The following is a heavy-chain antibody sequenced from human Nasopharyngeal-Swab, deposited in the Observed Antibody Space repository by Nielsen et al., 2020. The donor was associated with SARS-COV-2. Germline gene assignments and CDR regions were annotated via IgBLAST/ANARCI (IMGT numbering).Heavy chain of an antibody. V-gene: IGHV4-34*01. Sequence: SETLSLTYAVYGGSFSGYYWSWIRQPPGKGLEWIGEINHSGSTNYNPSLKSRVTISVDTSKNQFSLKLSSVTAADTAVYYCARGSTVTTFYYYCYGMDVWGQGTTVTVSS. CDR3: ARGSTVTTFYYYCYGMDV. D-gene: IGHD4-17*01. J-gene: IGHJ6*02. CDR2: INHSGST. CDR1: GGSFSGYY.